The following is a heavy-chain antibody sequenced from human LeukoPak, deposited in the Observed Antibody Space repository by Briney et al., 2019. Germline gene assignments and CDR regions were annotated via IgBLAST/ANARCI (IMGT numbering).Heavy chain of an antibody. CDR2: ISGSGGST. Sequence: GGSLRLSCAASGFTFRSYAMSWVRQAPGRGLEWVSGISGSGGSTYYADSVKGRFTISRDNSKNTLYLQMNSLRAEDRAVYYCAKVIMFGGVIVHDAFDIWGQGTMVTVSS. J-gene: IGHJ3*02. D-gene: IGHD3-16*02. CDR1: GFTFRSYA. CDR3: AKVIMFGGVIVHDAFDI. V-gene: IGHV3-23*01.